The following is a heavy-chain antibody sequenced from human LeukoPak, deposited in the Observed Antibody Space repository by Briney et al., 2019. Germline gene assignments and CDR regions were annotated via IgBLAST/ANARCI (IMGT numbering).Heavy chain of an antibody. CDR1: GFTFSSYE. Sequence: GGSLRLSCAASGFTFSSYEMNWVRQAPGKGLEWVSYISSSGSTIYYADSVKGRFTISRDNAKNSLYLQMNSLRAEDTAVYYCARAPGGAPGINWFDPWGQGTLVTVSS. J-gene: IGHJ5*02. V-gene: IGHV3-48*03. CDR3: ARAPGGAPGINWFDP. CDR2: ISSSGSTI. D-gene: IGHD3-16*01.